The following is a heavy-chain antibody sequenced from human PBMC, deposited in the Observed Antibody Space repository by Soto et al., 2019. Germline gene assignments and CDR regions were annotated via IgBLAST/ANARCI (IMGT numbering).Heavy chain of an antibody. CDR1: GYSFTGFG. CDR2: ISGYNGNT. CDR3: ARDREQYAYYYNGMDV. J-gene: IGHJ6*02. Sequence: GASVKVSCKASGYSFTGFGISWVRQAPGQGLEWMGWISGYNGNTKYAQNLQGRVTMTTDTSTSTAYMDLRSLRSDDTAVYYCARDREQYAYYYNGMDVWGQGTTVTVSS. D-gene: IGHD3-10*01. V-gene: IGHV1-18*01.